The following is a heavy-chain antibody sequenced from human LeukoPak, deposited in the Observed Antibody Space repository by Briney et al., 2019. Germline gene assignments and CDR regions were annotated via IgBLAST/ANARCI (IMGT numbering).Heavy chain of an antibody. V-gene: IGHV3-30-3*01. CDR3: ARDQRMGASRAYYFDY. CDR2: ISYDGSNK. Sequence: GRSLRLSCAASGFTFSSYAMHWVRQAPGKGLEWVAVISYDGSNKYYADSVKGRFTISRDNSKNTLYLQMNSLRAEDTAVYYCARDQRMGASRAYYFDYWGQGTLVTVSS. CDR1: GFTFSSYA. D-gene: IGHD1-26*01. J-gene: IGHJ4*02.